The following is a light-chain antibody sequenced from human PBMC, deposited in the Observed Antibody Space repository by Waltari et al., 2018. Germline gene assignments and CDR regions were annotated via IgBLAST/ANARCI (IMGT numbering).Light chain of an antibody. J-gene: IGLJ1*01. V-gene: IGLV2-14*01. CDR2: GVN. CDR3: SSYTTSGTLV. Sequence: QSAPTQPASVSGSPGQSITISCTGPSNDVGGYDFVSWHQQYPGKAPKVMIYGVNNRPSGVSNRFSGSKSGNTASLIISGLQADDEADYYCSSYTTSGTLVFGTGTKVTVL. CDR1: SNDVGGYDF.